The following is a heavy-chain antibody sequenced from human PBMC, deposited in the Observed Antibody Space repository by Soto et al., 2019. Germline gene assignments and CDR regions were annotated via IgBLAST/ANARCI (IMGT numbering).Heavy chain of an antibody. Sequence: GESLKISCKGSGYSFTTYWIAWVRQMPGKGLECMGIIYPGDSDTRYSPAFQGQVTISADKSVSTAYLQWSSLKASDTAMYFCARLTTMIGDYWGQGTLVTVSS. CDR1: GYSFTTYW. D-gene: IGHD3-22*01. CDR3: ARLTTMIGDY. V-gene: IGHV5-51*01. J-gene: IGHJ4*02. CDR2: IYPGDSDT.